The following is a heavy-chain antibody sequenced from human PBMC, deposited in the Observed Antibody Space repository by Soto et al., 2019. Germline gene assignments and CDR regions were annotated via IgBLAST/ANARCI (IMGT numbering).Heavy chain of an antibody. J-gene: IGHJ4*02. CDR1: GASISGGDYY. V-gene: IGHV4-30-4*01. CDR2: IYYTGNT. CDR3: ARATYDSSTYYLVY. D-gene: IGHD3-22*01. Sequence: QVPLQESGPGLVKPSQTLSLTCTVSGASISGGDYYWTWIRQPPGKGLEWIGSIYYTGNTYSNPSLESRLSISVDPSNNQFALRLTSVTAPDTAIYYCARATYDSSTYYLVYWGQGTLVTVSS.